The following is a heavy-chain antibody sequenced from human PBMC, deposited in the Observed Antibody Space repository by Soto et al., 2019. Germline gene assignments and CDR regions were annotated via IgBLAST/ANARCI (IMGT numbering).Heavy chain of an antibody. CDR3: VSANIVDRPG. CDR1: GFSFKTFW. CDR2: INQDESES. J-gene: IGHJ3*01. Sequence: EMQLVESGGGLVQPGGSLRLSCAASGFSFKTFWMSWVRQAPGEGLEWVANINQDESESHYVDSVKGRFTISRDNAKSSVYLQRNAVGVEGTTVYYCVSANIVDRPGGGQGTMVTVSS. V-gene: IGHV3-7*01. D-gene: IGHD6-6*01.